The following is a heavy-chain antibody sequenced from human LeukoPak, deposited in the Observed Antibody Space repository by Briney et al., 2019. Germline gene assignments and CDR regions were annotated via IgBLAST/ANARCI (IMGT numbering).Heavy chain of an antibody. CDR3: ARGHTRITMLRGSRSAYYFDY. Sequence: PSETLSLTCSVYSGSFSGYYWSWIRQPPGKGLEWIGEINHSVGTNYNPSLKSRVNRSLDPSKNQFSLKLSSVTAADTAVYYCARGHTRITMLRGSRSAYYFDYWGQGTLVTVSS. V-gene: IGHV4-34*01. CDR2: INHSVGT. D-gene: IGHD3-10*01. CDR1: SGSFSGYY. J-gene: IGHJ4*02.